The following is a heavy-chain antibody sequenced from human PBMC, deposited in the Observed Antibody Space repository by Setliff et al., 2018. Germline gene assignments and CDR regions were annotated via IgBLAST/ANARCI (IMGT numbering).Heavy chain of an antibody. Sequence: ASVKVSCKASGYTFTSYAMHWVRQAPGQRLEWMGWINAGNGNTKYSQKFQGRVTITRDTSASTAYMALSSLRSEDTAVYFCARDNTILGATDHWGQGTWVTSPQ. CDR3: ARDNTILGATDH. J-gene: IGHJ5*02. CDR1: GYTFTSYA. V-gene: IGHV1-3*01. CDR2: INAGNGNT. D-gene: IGHD1-26*01.